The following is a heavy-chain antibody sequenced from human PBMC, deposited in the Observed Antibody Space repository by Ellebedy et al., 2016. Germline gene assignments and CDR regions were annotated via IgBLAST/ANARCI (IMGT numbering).Heavy chain of an antibody. D-gene: IGHD4-23*01. V-gene: IGHV3-9*01. CDR3: AKDRDRWSNFDY. CDR2: ISWNSGST. Sequence: GGSLRLSXAASGFRFSTYAMHWVRQAPGKGLEWVSSISWNSGSTGYGDSVKGRFTISRDNAKNSLYLQMNSLSAEDTAFYYCAKDRDRWSNFDYWGQGILVTVSS. J-gene: IGHJ4*02. CDR1: GFRFSTYA.